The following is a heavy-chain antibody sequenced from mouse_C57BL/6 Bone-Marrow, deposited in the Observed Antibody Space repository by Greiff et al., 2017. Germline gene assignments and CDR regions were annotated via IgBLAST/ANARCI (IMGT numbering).Heavy chain of an antibody. D-gene: IGHD1-1*01. J-gene: IGHJ4*01. Sequence: EVQLQQSGPVLVKPGASVKMSCKASGYTFTDYYMHWVKQSHGKSLEWIGVINPYNGGTSYNQKFQGPATLTVDKSSSTASMELNSLTSEDSAFYYCARRGGKYAMDYWGQGTSVTVSS. CDR3: ARRGGKYAMDY. CDR2: INPYNGGT. V-gene: IGHV1-19*01. CDR1: GYTFTDYY.